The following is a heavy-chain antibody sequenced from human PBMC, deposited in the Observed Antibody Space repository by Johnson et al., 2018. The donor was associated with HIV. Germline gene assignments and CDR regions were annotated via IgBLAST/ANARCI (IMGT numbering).Heavy chain of an antibody. CDR3: AREGSYGGGAFDI. V-gene: IGHV3-15*01. Sequence: VQLVESGGGLVQPGGSLRLSCAASGFTFSNAWMSWVRQAPGKGLEWVGRIKSKTDGGTTYYAYSVKGRFTISRDNLKNTVYLQMNRLRAEDRALYYCAREGSYGGGAFDIWGQGTMVTVSS. CDR2: IKSKTDGGTT. D-gene: IGHD1-26*01. CDR1: GFTFSNAW. J-gene: IGHJ3*02.